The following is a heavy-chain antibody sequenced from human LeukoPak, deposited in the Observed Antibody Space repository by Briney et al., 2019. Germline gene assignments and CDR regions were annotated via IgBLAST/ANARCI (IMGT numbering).Heavy chain of an antibody. Sequence: PGGSLRLSCAASGFTFSSYAMHWVRQAPGKGLEWVAVISYDGSNKYYADSVKGRFTISRDNSKNTLYLQMNSLRAEDTAVYYCARADGTYDAFDIWGQGTMVTVSS. J-gene: IGHJ3*02. CDR1: GFTFSSYA. CDR2: ISYDGSNK. V-gene: IGHV3-30-3*01. D-gene: IGHD1-1*01. CDR3: ARADGTYDAFDI.